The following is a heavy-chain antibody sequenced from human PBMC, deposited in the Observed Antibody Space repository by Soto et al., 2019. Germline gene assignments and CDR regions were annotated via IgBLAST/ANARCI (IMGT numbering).Heavy chain of an antibody. CDR3: ALLNDGDYTF. D-gene: IGHD4-17*01. V-gene: IGHV2-5*02. Sequence: QITFKESGPTLVKPKQTLALTCTFSGFSVTSDGVGVGWMRQPPGKALEWLAVIFWDDDKRYSPSLESRLSIARDTSKDQVFLTMTNMESVDTATYYCALLNDGDYTFWGQGTRVTVSS. CDR2: IFWDDDK. J-gene: IGHJ4*02. CDR1: GFSVTSDGVG.